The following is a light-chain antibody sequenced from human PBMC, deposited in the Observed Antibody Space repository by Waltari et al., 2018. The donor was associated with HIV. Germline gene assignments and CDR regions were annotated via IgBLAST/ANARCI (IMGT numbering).Light chain of an antibody. CDR1: SSNIGNNA. CDR2: CDD. Sequence: QSVLTQPPSVSEAPRQRVTISCSGSSSNIGNNAVNWYQQLPGKAPKLLIYCDDLLPSGVSDRFSGSKSGTSASLAISGLQSEDEADYYCAAAWDDSLNGPVFGGGTKLTVL. CDR3: AAAWDDSLNGPV. J-gene: IGLJ2*01. V-gene: IGLV1-36*01.